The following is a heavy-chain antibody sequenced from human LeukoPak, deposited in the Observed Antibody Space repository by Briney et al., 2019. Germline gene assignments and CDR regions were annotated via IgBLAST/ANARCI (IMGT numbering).Heavy chain of an antibody. D-gene: IGHD6-19*01. J-gene: IGHJ4*02. CDR1: GFXFSNYW. CDR3: AKDQYSSGWFFDY. V-gene: IGHV3-23*01. Sequence: GGSLRLSCAASGFXFSNYWIHWVRQGPGKGLEWVSTISPSGGSTYYAGSVEGRFTISRDNSKNTLLLQMNSLRAEDTAVYYCAKDQYSSGWFFDYWGQGTLVTVSS. CDR2: ISPSGGST.